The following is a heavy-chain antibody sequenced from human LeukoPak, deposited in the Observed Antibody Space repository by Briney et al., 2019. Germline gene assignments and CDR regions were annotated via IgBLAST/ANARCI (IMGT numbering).Heavy chain of an antibody. CDR1: GFTVSSNY. V-gene: IGHV3-66*02. J-gene: IGHJ4*02. CDR2: IYSGGST. Sequence: GGSLRLSCAASGFTVSSNYMRGVRQAPGKGLEWVSVIYSGGSTYYADSVKGRFTISRDNSKNTLYLQMNSLRAEDTAVYYCARDKLYGDYNFDYWGQGTLVTVSS. D-gene: IGHD4-17*01. CDR3: ARDKLYGDYNFDY.